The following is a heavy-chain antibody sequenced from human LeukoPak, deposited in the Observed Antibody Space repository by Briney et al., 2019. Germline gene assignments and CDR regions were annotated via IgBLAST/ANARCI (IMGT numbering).Heavy chain of an antibody. D-gene: IGHD3-22*01. J-gene: IGHJ4*02. CDR2: IYPPGKT. Sequence: SETLSLTCAASGYSINGGYYWGWIRQTPEKGLEWIASIYPPGKTYYNPSLKSRVTISTDTSKNQFSLKLSSVTAADTAVYYCAGKYYYDSSGYFYVDYWGQGTLVTVSS. CDR1: GYSINGGYY. CDR3: AGKYYYDSSGYFYVDY. V-gene: IGHV4-38-2*01.